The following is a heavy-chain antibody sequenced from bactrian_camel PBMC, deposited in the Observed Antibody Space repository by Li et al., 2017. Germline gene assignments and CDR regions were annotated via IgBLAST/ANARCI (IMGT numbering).Heavy chain of an antibody. D-gene: IGHD7*01. Sequence: HVQLVESGGGSVQAGGSLRLSCVVSGNTYRNYCYGWFRQAPGHECELVSTIASDGSTYYDDSVKDRFTISLENAENTVYLQMNNLKPNDTDVYYCAALSKPSLWCGGQGTQVTVS. CDR2: IASDGST. J-gene: IGHJ4*01. CDR3: AALSKPSLWC. CDR1: GNTYRNYC. V-gene: IGHV3S53*01.